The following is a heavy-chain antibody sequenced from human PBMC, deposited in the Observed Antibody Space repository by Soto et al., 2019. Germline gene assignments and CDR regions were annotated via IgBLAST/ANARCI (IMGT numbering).Heavy chain of an antibody. Sequence: QLQLQESGPGLVKPSETLSLTCTVSGGSISSSVYYWGWIRQPPGRGLEWIGIIDYSGATYYNPSLKSRRTMSVDTSKTHFSLNLNSVTAADTAVYYCARRTGSSTYYFDYWGQGTLVTVSS. J-gene: IGHJ4*02. CDR2: IDYSGAT. V-gene: IGHV4-39*02. D-gene: IGHD6-6*01. CDR3: ARRTGSSTYYFDY. CDR1: GGSISSSVYY.